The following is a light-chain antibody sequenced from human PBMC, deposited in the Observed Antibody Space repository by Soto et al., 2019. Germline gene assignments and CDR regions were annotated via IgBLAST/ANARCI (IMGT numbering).Light chain of an antibody. CDR1: QSISIW. J-gene: IGKJ2*01. V-gene: IGKV1-5*01. CDR3: QQYDSSSQT. Sequence: DIQMTQSPSTLSASVGDSVTITCRASQSISIWLAWYQQKPGKAPKLLIYDASTLESGVPSRFSASGSGTEFSLTSGCLCTDDFATYYCQQYDSSSQTFGQGTKLEIK. CDR2: DAS.